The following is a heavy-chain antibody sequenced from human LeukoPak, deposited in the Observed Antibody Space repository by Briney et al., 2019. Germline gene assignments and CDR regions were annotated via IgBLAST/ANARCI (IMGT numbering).Heavy chain of an antibody. V-gene: IGHV3-30*04. CDR2: VSYDGSNK. CDR3: ARDGDGYSNYGYFDL. D-gene: IGHD4-11*01. J-gene: IGHJ2*01. Sequence: PGGSLRLSCAASGFTFSNYAMHWVRQAPDKGLEWVAVVSYDGSNKYYADSVKGRFTISRDNSKNTLYLQMNSLRAEDTAVYYCARDGDGYSNYGYFDLWGRGTLVTVSS. CDR1: GFTFSNYA.